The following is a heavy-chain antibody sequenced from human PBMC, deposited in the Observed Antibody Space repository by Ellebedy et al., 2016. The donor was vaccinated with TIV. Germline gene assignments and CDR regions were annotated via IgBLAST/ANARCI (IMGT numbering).Heavy chain of an antibody. CDR1: GGSISDAY. CDR2: SYHSGTT. CDR3: ARRRDGFDL. V-gene: IGHV4-59*01. Sequence: MPSETLSLTCSVSGGSISDAYWSWIRQPPGQGLERIGYSYHSGTTNYQPSLKSRVTISIDTSKNQVSLMLSSVTAADTAVYYCARRRDGFDLWGQGTMVTVSS. J-gene: IGHJ3*01.